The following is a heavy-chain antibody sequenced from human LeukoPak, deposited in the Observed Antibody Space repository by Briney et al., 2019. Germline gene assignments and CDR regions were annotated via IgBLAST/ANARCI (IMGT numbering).Heavy chain of an antibody. CDR1: GGSISSYY. D-gene: IGHD6-13*01. CDR2: IYYGGST. V-gene: IGHV4-59*01. CDR3: ARGVAAPGTGGLSWFDP. J-gene: IGHJ5*02. Sequence: SETLSLTCTVSGGSISSYYWSWIWQPPGKGLEWIGYIYYGGSTNYNPSLKSRVTMSVDTSKKQFSLKLSFVTAADTAVYYCARGVAAPGTGGLSWFDPWGQGTLVTAPS.